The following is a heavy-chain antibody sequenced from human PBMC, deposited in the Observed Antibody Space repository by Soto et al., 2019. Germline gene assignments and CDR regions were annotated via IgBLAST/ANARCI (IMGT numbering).Heavy chain of an antibody. J-gene: IGHJ5*02. Sequence: ESGGGVVQPGRSLRLSCAASGFTFSSYGMHWVRQAPGKGLEWVAVISYDGSNKYYADSVKGRFTISRDNSKNTLYLQMNSLRAEDTAVYYCAKQGSEVYSFFDPWGQGTLVTVSS. CDR1: GFTFSSYG. D-gene: IGHD3-10*01. CDR2: ISYDGSNK. V-gene: IGHV3-30*18. CDR3: AKQGSEVYSFFDP.